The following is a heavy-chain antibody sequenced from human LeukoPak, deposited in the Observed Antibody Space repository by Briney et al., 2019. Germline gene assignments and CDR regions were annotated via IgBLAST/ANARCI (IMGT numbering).Heavy chain of an antibody. D-gene: IGHD6-6*01. V-gene: IGHV3-23*01. CDR2: ISASGGAT. CDR3: AREYSSSSGRSFDY. Sequence: GGSLRLSCAASGFTFSTYAMNWVRQAPGKGLEWVSAISASGGATYYADSVKGRFTISRDNSKNTLYLQMNSLRAEDTAVYYCAREYSSSSGRSFDYWGQGTLVTVSS. J-gene: IGHJ4*02. CDR1: GFTFSTYA.